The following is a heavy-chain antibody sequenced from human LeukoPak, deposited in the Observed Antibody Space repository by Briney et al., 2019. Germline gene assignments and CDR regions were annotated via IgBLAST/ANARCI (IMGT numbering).Heavy chain of an antibody. CDR2: IYYSGST. D-gene: IGHD3-10*01. V-gene: IGHV4-59*01. CDR1: GGSISSYY. Sequence: PSETLSLTCTVFGGSISSYYWSWIRQPPGKGLEWIGYIYYSGSTNYNPSLKSRVTISVDTSKNQFSLKLSSVTAADTAVYYCAGGPGYGSGSPFDYWGQGTLVTVSS. J-gene: IGHJ4*02. CDR3: AGGPGYGSGSPFDY.